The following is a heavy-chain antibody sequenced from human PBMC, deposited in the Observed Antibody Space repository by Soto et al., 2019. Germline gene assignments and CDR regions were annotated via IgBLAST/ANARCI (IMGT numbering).Heavy chain of an antibody. CDR3: ARDHPHSYGVYYFDY. V-gene: IGHV4-61*08. CDR2: IYSSGST. CDR1: GGSISSGDYY. D-gene: IGHD5-18*01. J-gene: IGHJ4*02. Sequence: SETLSLTCTVSGGSISSGDYYWSWIRQPPGKGLEWIGYIYSSGSTHYNPSLQNRVTISIDTSKNQVSLKVNSVTAADTAVYYCARDHPHSYGVYYFDYWGQGTPVTVSS.